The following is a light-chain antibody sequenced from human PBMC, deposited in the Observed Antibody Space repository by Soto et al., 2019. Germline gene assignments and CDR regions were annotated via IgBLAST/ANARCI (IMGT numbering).Light chain of an antibody. V-gene: IGKV1-5*01. J-gene: IGKJ1*01. CDR2: DAS. Sequence: DIQMTQSPSTLSASVGDRVTITCRASQSISYWLAWYQQKPGKAPKLLIYDASSLKSGVPSRFSGSGSGTEFTLTISSLQPDDFATYYCQQYNTFSWTFGLGTKVEIK. CDR3: QQYNTFSWT. CDR1: QSISYW.